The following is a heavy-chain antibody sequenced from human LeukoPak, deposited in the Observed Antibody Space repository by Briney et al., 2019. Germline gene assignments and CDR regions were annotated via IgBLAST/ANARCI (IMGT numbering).Heavy chain of an antibody. CDR2: INPNSGDT. CDR1: GYTFTDYY. CDR3: TRDDIVEARDFDY. V-gene: IGHV1-2*02. Sequence: ASVKVSCKASGYTFTDYYIHWVRQAPGQGLEWMGWINPNSGDTKSAQKLQGRLTMTRDTSITTAYMDLSRLTSDDTAVYYCTRDDIVEARDFDYWGQGTLVTVSS. D-gene: IGHD1-26*01. J-gene: IGHJ4*02.